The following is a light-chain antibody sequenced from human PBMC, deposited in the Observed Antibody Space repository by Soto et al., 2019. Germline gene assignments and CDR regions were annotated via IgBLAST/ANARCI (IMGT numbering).Light chain of an antibody. V-gene: IGKV3-20*01. CDR2: GAS. CDR1: ESVSSIY. Sequence: EIVLTQSPGTLSLSPGERATLSCRASESVSSIYLAWYQQKPGQAPRLLIYGASSRATGIPDRFSGSGSGTDFTLTISRLEPEDFAVYYCQEYGSSPTTFGQGTKVEI. CDR3: QEYGSSPTT. J-gene: IGKJ1*01.